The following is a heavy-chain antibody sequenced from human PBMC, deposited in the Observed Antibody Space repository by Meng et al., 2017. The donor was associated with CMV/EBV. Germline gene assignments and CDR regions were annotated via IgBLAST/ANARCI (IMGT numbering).Heavy chain of an antibody. V-gene: IGHV3-7*04. Sequence: LSLTCAASGFTFSRYWMSWVRQAPGKGLEWVANIKQDGSEKYYVDSVKGRFTISRDNAKNSLYLQMNSLRAEDTAVYYCAKDVVVPAAFDPWGQGTLVTVSS. J-gene: IGHJ5*02. CDR2: IKQDGSEK. CDR3: AKDVVVPAAFDP. D-gene: IGHD2-2*01. CDR1: GFTFSRYW.